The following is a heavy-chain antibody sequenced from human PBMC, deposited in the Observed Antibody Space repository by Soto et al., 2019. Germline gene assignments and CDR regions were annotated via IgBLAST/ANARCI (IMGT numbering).Heavy chain of an antibody. J-gene: IGHJ4*02. Sequence: SVKVSCKTSGYTVTSYSIIWVRPAPGQGLEWMGWISAYNGNTNYAQKLQGRVTMTTDTSTSTAYMELRSLRSDDTAVYYCARGLAAAGTGVDFDYWGQGTLVTVSS. CDR3: ARGLAAAGTGVDFDY. D-gene: IGHD6-13*01. CDR2: ISAYNGNT. CDR1: GYTVTSYS. V-gene: IGHV1-18*01.